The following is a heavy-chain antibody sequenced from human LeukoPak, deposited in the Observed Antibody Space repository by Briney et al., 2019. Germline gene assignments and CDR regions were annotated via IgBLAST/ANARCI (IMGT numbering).Heavy chain of an antibody. J-gene: IGHJ5*02. CDR3: ARTNRDILTGYSRFDP. CDR1: GYTFTSYD. V-gene: IGHV1-8*01. D-gene: IGHD3-9*01. CDR2: MNPNSGNT. Sequence: ASVKVSCKASGYTFTSYDINWVRQATGQGLEWMGWMNPNSGNTGYAQKFQGRVTMTRNTSISTAYMELSSLRSEDTAVYYCARTNRDILTGYSRFDPWGQGTLVTVSS.